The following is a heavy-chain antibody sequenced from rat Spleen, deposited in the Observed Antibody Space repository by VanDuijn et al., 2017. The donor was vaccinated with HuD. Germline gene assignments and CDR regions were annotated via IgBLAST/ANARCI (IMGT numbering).Heavy chain of an antibody. D-gene: IGHD1-11*01. CDR2: INSAGST. J-gene: IGHJ3*01. CDR1: GYSITSSYR. CDR3: AREGTTGFAY. V-gene: IGHV3-3*01. Sequence: EVQLQESGPGLVKPSQSLSLTCSVTGYSITSSYRWNWILQFPGNKLEWMGYINSAGSTNYNPSLKSRISITRDTSKNQLFLQVNSVTTEDTATYYCAREGTTGFAYWCQGTLVTVSS.